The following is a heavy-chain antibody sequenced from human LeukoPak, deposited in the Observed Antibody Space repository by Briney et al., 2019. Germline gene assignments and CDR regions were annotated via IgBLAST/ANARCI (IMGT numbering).Heavy chain of an antibody. V-gene: IGHV3-23*01. CDR2: ISYNGGST. CDR3: AKDRGRGIVVITFFDL. J-gene: IGHJ4*02. D-gene: IGHD3-22*01. CDR1: GFTFSSYA. Sequence: AGGSLRLSCAASGFTFSSYAMSWVRQAPGKGLEWVSSISYNGGSTDYADSVKGRFTISRDNTMNTLYLQMNSLRAEDTAVYYCAKDRGRGIVVITFFDLWGQGTLVTVSS.